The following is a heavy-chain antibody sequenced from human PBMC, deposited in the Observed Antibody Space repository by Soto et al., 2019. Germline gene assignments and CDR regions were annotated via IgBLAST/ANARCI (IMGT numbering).Heavy chain of an antibody. J-gene: IGHJ6*02. CDR1: GFSFRDYY. V-gene: IGHV3-11*01. D-gene: IGHD3-16*01. CDR2: ISSSESTI. Sequence: QVQLVESGGGLVKPGGSLRLSCAASGFSFRDYYMSWIRQAPGKGLEWVSYISSSESTIYYADSVKGRFTVSRDNTKNSLYLEMDSLRAEDTAVYYCAGQRRFYYHAMDVGGQGTTVTVSS. CDR3: AGQRRFYYHAMDV.